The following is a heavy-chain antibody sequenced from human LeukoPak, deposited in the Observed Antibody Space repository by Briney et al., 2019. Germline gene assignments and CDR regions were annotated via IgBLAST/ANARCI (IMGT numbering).Heavy chain of an antibody. CDR3: ARGRDVSTALPFDY. J-gene: IGHJ4*02. D-gene: IGHD2-2*01. V-gene: IGHV1-2*02. Sequence: ASAKVSCKASGYTFTGYYMHWVRQAPGQGLEWMGWMHPSSGATNYAQKFQGRVIMTTDTSINTAFMELSRLRSDDTAVYYCARGRDVSTALPFDYWGQGNLVTVSS. CDR2: MHPSSGAT. CDR1: GYTFTGYY.